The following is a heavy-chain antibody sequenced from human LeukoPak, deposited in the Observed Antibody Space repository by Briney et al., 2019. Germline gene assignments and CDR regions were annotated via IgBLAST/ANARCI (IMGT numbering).Heavy chain of an antibody. CDR1: GYTLTELS. CDR3: ATVDTIFGVGMEGYFYYYMDV. V-gene: IGHV1-24*01. D-gene: IGHD3-3*01. Sequence: ASVKVSCKVSGYTLTELSMHWVRQAPGKGLEWLGGFDPEDDETIYAQKFQGRVTMTEDTSTDTAYMELSSLSSEDTAVYYCATVDTIFGVGMEGYFYYYMDVWGKGTTVIVSS. J-gene: IGHJ6*03. CDR2: FDPEDDET.